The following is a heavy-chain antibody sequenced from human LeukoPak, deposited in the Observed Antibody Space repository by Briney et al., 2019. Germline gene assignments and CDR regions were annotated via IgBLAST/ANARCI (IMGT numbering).Heavy chain of an antibody. CDR1: GGSISSYY. CDR3: ARAPYYDILTGPRLKGNRYFDY. D-gene: IGHD3-9*01. CDR2: IYYSGST. V-gene: IGHV4-59*01. J-gene: IGHJ4*02. Sequence: SETLSLTCTVSGGSISSYYWSWIRQPPGKGLEWIGYIYYSGSTNYNPSLKSRVTISVDTSKNQFSLKLSSVTAADTAVYYCARAPYYDILTGPRLKGNRYFDYWGQGTLVTVSS.